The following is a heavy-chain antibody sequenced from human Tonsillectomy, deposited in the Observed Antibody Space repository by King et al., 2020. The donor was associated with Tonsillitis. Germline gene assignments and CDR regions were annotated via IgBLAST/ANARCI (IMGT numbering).Heavy chain of an antibody. CDR2: INPDTGGT. J-gene: IGHJ5*02. Sequence: QLVQSGAEVKKPGASVKVSCKASGYSFTGYYLHWVRQAPGQGLEWMGWINPDTGGTKYAQKFQGRVTMTRDRSISTAYMELTRVTSDDTAVLFCARVVGGSGSHTVGFDPWCQGTLVTVSS. CDR1: GYSFTGYY. D-gene: IGHD3-10*01. CDR3: ARVVGGSGSHTVGFDP. V-gene: IGHV1-2*02.